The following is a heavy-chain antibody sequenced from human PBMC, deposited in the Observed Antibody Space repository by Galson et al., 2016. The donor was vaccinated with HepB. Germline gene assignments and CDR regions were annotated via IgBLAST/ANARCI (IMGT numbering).Heavy chain of an antibody. V-gene: IGHV2-5*02. CDR1: GFSLSTSGMT. J-gene: IGHJ3*01. CDR2: IYWDDDK. D-gene: IGHD3-10*01. CDR3: ARGGMIRGVIAGDAFDF. Sequence: LVKPTQTLTLTCTFSGFSLSTSGMTVGWIRQPPGKALEWLALIYWDDDKRFSPSLMTRLTITKDTSKNQVVLRMTDVDPLDTATYYCARGGMIRGVIAGDAFDFWGQGTMVTVSS.